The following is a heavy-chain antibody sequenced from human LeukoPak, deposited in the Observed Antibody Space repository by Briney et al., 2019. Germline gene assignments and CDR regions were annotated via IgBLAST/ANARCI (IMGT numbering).Heavy chain of an antibody. Sequence: KPSETLSLTWTVSGGSISSSSYYWGWIRQPPGKGLEWIGSIYYSGSTYYNPSLKSRVTISVDTSKNQFSLKLSSVTAADTAVYYCAITYSNYFEYWGQGTLVTVSS. CDR2: IYYSGST. CDR3: AITYSNYFEY. J-gene: IGHJ4*02. CDR1: GGSISSSSYY. V-gene: IGHV4-39*01. D-gene: IGHD4-11*01.